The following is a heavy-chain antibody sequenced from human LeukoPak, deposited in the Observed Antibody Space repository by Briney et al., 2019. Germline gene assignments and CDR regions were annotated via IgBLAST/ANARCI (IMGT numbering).Heavy chain of an antibody. CDR3: ARAFLEWLQARGYYYMDV. D-gene: IGHD3-3*01. CDR2: ISTSSIYI. Sequence: GGSLRLSCAASGFTFSSYNMNWVRQAPGKGLEWVSSISTSSIYIYYADSVKGRFTISRDNAKHSLFLQMNSLRAEDTAVYYCARAFLEWLQARGYYYMDVWGKGTTVTVSS. J-gene: IGHJ6*03. CDR1: GFTFSSYN. V-gene: IGHV3-21*01.